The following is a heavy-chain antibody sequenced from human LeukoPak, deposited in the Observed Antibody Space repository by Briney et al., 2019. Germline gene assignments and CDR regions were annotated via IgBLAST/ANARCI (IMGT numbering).Heavy chain of an antibody. D-gene: IGHD3-9*01. CDR2: IWYDGSNK. V-gene: IGHV3-33*01. Sequence: GGSLRLSCAASGFTFSSYGMHWVRQAPGKGLEWVAVIWYDGSNKYYADSVKGRFTISRDNSKNTLYLQMNSLRAEDTAVYYCARPVQYFDWLPEYWGQGTLVTVSS. CDR1: GFTFSSYG. CDR3: ARPVQYFDWLPEY. J-gene: IGHJ4*02.